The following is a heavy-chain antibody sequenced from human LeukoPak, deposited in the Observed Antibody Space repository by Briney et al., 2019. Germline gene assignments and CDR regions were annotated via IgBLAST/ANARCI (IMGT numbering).Heavy chain of an antibody. V-gene: IGHV2-5*02. CDR2: IYWDDDK. CDR1: GFSLGTDTVG. J-gene: IGHJ4*02. CDR3: AHIGFGELSFDS. Sequence: SGPTLVNPTQTLTLTCTFSGFSLGTDTVGVGWFRQPPGEALEWLSLIYWDDDKRYSPSLKSRLTITKDTSKNQVVLTMTKMDPVDTATYYCAHIGFGELSFDSWGQGTLVIVSS. D-gene: IGHD3-10*01.